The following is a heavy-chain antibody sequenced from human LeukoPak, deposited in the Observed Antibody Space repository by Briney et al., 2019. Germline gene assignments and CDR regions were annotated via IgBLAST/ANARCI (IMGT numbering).Heavy chain of an antibody. Sequence: PGGSLSLSCAASGFTFSSHTMNWVPQAPGKGLEWVSSISGNGDYRFYADSMKGRFIISRDNAKTSLYLQMNSLRAEDTAIYYCARSWAGRMATTHDYWGQGTLVTVSS. CDR2: ISGNGDYR. V-gene: IGHV3-21*01. CDR1: GFTFSSHT. D-gene: IGHD5-24*01. CDR3: ARSWAGRMATTHDY. J-gene: IGHJ4*02.